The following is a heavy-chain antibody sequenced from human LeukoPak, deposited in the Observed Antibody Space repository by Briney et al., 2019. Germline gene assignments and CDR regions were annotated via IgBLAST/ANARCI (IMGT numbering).Heavy chain of an antibody. V-gene: IGHV1-18*01. CDR2: ISAYNGNT. Sequence: ASVKVSCKASGYTFTSYGISWVRQAPGQGLEWMGWISAYNGNTNYAQKLQGRVTMTTGTSTSTAYMELRSLRSDDTAVYYCARGEDYDILTGYYEIDAFDIWGQGTMVTVSS. CDR1: GYTFTSYG. J-gene: IGHJ3*02. CDR3: ARGEDYDILTGYYEIDAFDI. D-gene: IGHD3-9*01.